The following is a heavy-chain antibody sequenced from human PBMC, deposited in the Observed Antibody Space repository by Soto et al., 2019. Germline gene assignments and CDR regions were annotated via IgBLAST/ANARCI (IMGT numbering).Heavy chain of an antibody. CDR3: ARGPAAYGDYTNWFDP. CDR2: LSPNSGNT. V-gene: IGHV1-8*01. Sequence: SVKVSFKASGYTFTSYDINWVRQATGQGLEWMGWLSPNSGNTGYAQKFQGRVTMTRNTSISTAYMELSSLRSEDTAVYYCARGPAAYGDYTNWFDPWGQGTLVTVSS. J-gene: IGHJ5*02. CDR1: GYTFTSYD. D-gene: IGHD4-17*01.